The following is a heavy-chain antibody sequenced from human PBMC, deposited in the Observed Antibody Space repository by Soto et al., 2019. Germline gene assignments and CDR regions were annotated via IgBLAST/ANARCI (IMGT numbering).Heavy chain of an antibody. CDR3: ARSDIVATDYYYGMDV. CDR1: GFTFSSYG. D-gene: IGHD5-12*01. CDR2: IWYDGSNK. V-gene: IGHV3-33*01. J-gene: IGHJ6*02. Sequence: PGGSLRLSCAASGFTFSSYGMHWVRQAPGKGLEWVAVIWYDGSNKYYADSVKGRFTISRDNSKNTLYLQMNSLRAEDTAVYYCARSDIVATDYYYGMDVWGQGTTVTGSS.